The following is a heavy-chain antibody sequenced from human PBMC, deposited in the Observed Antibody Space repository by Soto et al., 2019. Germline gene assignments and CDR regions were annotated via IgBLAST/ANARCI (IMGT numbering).Heavy chain of an antibody. V-gene: IGHV4-61*08. CDR1: GGSISSGDYY. CDR3: ARDSSSGSSYYYYGMDV. D-gene: IGHD1-26*01. CDR2: IYYSGST. J-gene: IGHJ6*02. Sequence: XATLSLTCTVSGGSISSGDYYWSWIRQPPGKGLEWIGYIYYSGSTDYNPSLKSRVTISVDTSKNQFSLKLSSVTAADTTVYYCARDSSSGSSYYYYGMDVWGQGTTVTVSS.